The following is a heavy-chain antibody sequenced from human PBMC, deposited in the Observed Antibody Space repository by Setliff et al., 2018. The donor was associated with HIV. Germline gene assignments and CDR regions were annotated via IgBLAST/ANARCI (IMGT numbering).Heavy chain of an antibody. J-gene: IGHJ4*02. CDR3: ARGTTSITFDY. V-gene: IGHV4-31*02. CDR1: GGSINTGFYY. CDR2: IYYSGST. D-gene: IGHD1-1*01. Sequence: SETLSLTCTVSGGSINTGFYYWAWLRQHPGKGLEWIGYIYYSGSTNYNPSLKSRVTMSVDTSKNKFSLKLRSVTAADTAVYYCARGTTSITFDYWSQGTLVTVSS.